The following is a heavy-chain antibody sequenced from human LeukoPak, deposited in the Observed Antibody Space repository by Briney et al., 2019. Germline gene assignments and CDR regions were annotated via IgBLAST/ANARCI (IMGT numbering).Heavy chain of an antibody. CDR1: GFTFSGYW. Sequence: SGGSLRLSCAASGFTFSGYWMSWVRQVPGKGLEWVANIKQDGSEKYYVDSVKGRLTISRDNAKNSLYLQMSSLRADDTAVYYCERDSQDYWGQGTLVTVSS. J-gene: IGHJ4*02. V-gene: IGHV3-7*01. CDR3: ERDSQDY. CDR2: IKQDGSEK.